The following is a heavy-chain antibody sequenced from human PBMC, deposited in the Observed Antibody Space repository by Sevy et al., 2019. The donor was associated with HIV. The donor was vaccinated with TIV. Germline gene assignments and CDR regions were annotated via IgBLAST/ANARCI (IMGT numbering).Heavy chain of an antibody. CDR2: FIPLFGTA. J-gene: IGHJ4*02. CDR3: SSRQGAFDF. CDR1: GGTFKNYA. Sequence: ASVKVSCKASGGTFKNYAIAWVRQAPGQGLEWVGGFIPLFGTANYAQMFQGRAAIIADESTSTVYMQVNSLKSEDTAVYYCSSRQGAFDFWGQGTLVTVSS. V-gene: IGHV1-69*13.